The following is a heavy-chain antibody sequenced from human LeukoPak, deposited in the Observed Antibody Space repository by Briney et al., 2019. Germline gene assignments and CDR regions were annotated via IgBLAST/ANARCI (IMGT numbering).Heavy chain of an antibody. CDR2: INHSGST. Sequence: PSETLSLTCAVYGGSFSGYYWSWIRQPPGKGLEWIGEINHSGSTNYNPSLKSRVTISVDRSKNQFSLKLSSVTAADTAVYYCARYSNYGDYFDYWGQGTLVTVSS. V-gene: IGHV4-34*01. J-gene: IGHJ4*02. CDR3: ARYSNYGDYFDY. CDR1: GGSFSGYY. D-gene: IGHD4-11*01.